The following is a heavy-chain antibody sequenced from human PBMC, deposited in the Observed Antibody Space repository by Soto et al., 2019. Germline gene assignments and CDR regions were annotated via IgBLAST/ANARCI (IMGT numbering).Heavy chain of an antibody. CDR3: ARDLRGTLAYGDYRLGGYYGMDV. D-gene: IGHD4-17*01. J-gene: IGHJ6*02. V-gene: IGHV1-2*04. Sequence: ASVKVSCKASGYTFTGYYMHWVRQAPGQGLEWMGWINPNSGGTNYAQKFQGWVTMTRDTSISTAYMELSRLRSDDTAVYYCARDLRGTLAYGDYRLGGYYGMDVWGQGTTVTVSS. CDR1: GYTFTGYY. CDR2: INPNSGGT.